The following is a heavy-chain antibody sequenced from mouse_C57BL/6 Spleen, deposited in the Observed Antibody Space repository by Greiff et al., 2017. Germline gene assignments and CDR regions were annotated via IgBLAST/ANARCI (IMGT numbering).Heavy chain of an antibody. CDR3: ARPLITTVAPWFAY. CDR1: GYTFTSYW. Sequence: QVQLKQPGAELVKPGASVKMSCKASGYTFTSYWITWVKQRPGQGLEWIGDIYPGSGSTNYNEKFKSKATLTVDTSSSTAYMQLSSLTSEDSAVYYCARPLITTVAPWFAYWGQGTLVTVSA. V-gene: IGHV1-55*01. D-gene: IGHD1-1*01. J-gene: IGHJ3*01. CDR2: IYPGSGST.